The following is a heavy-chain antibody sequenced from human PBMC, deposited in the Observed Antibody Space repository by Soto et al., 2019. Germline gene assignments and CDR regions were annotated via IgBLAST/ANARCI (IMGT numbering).Heavy chain of an antibody. J-gene: IGHJ4*02. Sequence: EVQLLESGGGLVQPGGSLRLSCAASGFTFSSYAMSWVRQAPGKGLEWVSAISGSGGSTYYADSVKGRFTISRDNSKNTLYLQMNSLRAEDTAVYYCAKDLSSIAVANMKFDYWGQGTLVTVSS. CDR1: GFTFSSYA. D-gene: IGHD6-19*01. CDR2: ISGSGGST. CDR3: AKDLSSIAVANMKFDY. V-gene: IGHV3-23*01.